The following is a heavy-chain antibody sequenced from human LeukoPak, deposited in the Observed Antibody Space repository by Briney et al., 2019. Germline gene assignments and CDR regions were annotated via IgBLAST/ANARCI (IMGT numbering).Heavy chain of an antibody. CDR1: GYTFTGYY. CDR3: AREIGYYYDSSGYDY. Sequence: ASVKVSCKASGYTFTGYYMHWVRQAPGQGLEWMGWINPNSGGTNYAQKFQGRVTMTRDTSISTAYMELSRLRSDDTAVYYCAREIGYYYDSSGYDYWGQGTLVTVSS. V-gene: IGHV1-2*02. J-gene: IGHJ4*02. D-gene: IGHD3-22*01. CDR2: INPNSGGT.